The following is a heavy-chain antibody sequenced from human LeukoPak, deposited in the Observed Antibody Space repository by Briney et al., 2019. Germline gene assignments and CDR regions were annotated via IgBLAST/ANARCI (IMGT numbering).Heavy chain of an antibody. V-gene: IGHV3-23*01. CDR2: ISGSAGKI. J-gene: IGHJ4*02. CDR1: GFTFSNYA. CDR3: AGRVTGYSSGYVY. D-gene: IGHD5-18*01. Sequence: GGSLRLSCVASGFTFSNYAMSWGRQAPGKGLDWVSVISGSAGKIRYAGSVKGRFTISRDNSENTVYLQMNNLRAEDTAVYYCAGRVTGYSSGYVYWGQGTLVTVSS.